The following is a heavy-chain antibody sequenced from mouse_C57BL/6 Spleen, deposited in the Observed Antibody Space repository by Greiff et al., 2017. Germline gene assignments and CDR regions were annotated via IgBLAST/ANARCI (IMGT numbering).Heavy chain of an antibody. V-gene: IGHV1-66*01. CDR2: ICPGSGNT. CDR3: ATGGYYAMDY. J-gene: IGHJ4*01. CDR1: GYSFTSYY. Sequence: VQLQQSGPELVKPGASVKISCKASGYSFTSYYIHWVKQRPGQGLEWIGWICPGSGNTKYNEKFKGKATLTADTSSSPAYMQLSSLTSEDSAVYYCATGGYYAMDYWGQGTSVTVSS.